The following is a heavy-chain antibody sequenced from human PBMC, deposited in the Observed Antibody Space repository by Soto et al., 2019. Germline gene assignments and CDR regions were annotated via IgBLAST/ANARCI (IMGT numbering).Heavy chain of an antibody. Sequence: PSETLSLTCSVSGGSISPYYWSWIRQPAGKGLEWIGRIYASGSTNYNPSLKSRVTMSVATSKNQFSLELTSVTAADTATYYCARGGMVIIPTATAFDYWGQGT. CDR3: ARGGMVIIPTATAFDY. CDR2: IYASGST. D-gene: IGHD1-1*01. CDR1: GGSISPYY. V-gene: IGHV4-4*07. J-gene: IGHJ4*02.